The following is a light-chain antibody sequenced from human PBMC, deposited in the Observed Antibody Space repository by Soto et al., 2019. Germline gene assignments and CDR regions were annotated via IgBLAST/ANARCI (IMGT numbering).Light chain of an antibody. J-gene: IGLJ1*01. CDR1: SSDVGRYNY. CDR3: CSYAGSPRFV. Sequence: QSALTQPRSVSGSPGQSVTISCTGTSSDVGRYNYVPWYQHHPGTAPKVMIYDVSERPSGVPDRFSGSKSGNTASLTISGLQAEDEADYYCCSYAGSPRFVFGTGTKLTVL. CDR2: DVS. V-gene: IGLV2-11*01.